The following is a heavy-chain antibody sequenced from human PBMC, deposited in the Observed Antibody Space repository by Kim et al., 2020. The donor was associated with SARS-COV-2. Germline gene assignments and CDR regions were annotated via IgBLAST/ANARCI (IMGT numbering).Heavy chain of an antibody. CDR2: IYHSGST. J-gene: IGHJ3*02. D-gene: IGHD1-26*01. CDR3: ARYIEWELPEGCAFDI. CDR1: GYSISSGYY. Sequence: SETLSLTCTVSGYSISSGYYWGWIRQPPGKGLEWIGSIYHSGSTYYNPSLKSRVTISVDTSKNQFSLKLSSVTAADTAVYYCARYIEWELPEGCAFDIWGQGTMVTVSS. V-gene: IGHV4-38-2*02.